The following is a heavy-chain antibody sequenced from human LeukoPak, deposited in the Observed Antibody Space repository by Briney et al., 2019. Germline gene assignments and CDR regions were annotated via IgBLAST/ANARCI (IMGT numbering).Heavy chain of an antibody. V-gene: IGHV4-39*01. D-gene: IGHD3/OR15-3a*01. Sequence: SETLSLTCTVSGDSIISNIYWWDWVRLPPGKGLEWIGATFYTGRTFYSPSLKSRVTISVDTSKNQFSLDLSSATAADTAVYYCARRRHNFDFYDVWGQGTRVAVSS. CDR1: GDSIISNIYW. CDR3: ARRRHNFDFYDV. J-gene: IGHJ3*01. CDR2: TFYTGRT.